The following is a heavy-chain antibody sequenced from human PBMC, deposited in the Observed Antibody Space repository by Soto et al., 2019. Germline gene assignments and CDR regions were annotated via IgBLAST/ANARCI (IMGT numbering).Heavy chain of an antibody. J-gene: IGHJ4*02. CDR1: GDSVSTNIAS. D-gene: IGHD1-1*01. CDR3: AREYDDAHEPDFDY. CDR2: TYYKSKWYN. V-gene: IGHV6-1*01. Sequence: SQTLSLTCAISGDSVSTNIASWNWIRQSPSRGLEWLGRTYYKSKWYNDYAVSVKSRLTINPDTSQNQFSLQLNSVTPEDTAAYYCAREYDDAHEPDFDYWGRGTLVTVSS.